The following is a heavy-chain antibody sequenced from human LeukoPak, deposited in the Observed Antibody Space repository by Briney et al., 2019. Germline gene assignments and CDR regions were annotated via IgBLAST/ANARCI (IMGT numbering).Heavy chain of an antibody. CDR3: ARKFQYSSSAYNPHYFDH. CDR2: ISSTSAYI. V-gene: IGHV3-21*04. J-gene: IGHJ4*02. D-gene: IGHD6-6*01. CDR1: GFIFSVYS. Sequence: PGGSLRLSCAASGFIFSVYSMDWVRQAPGKGLEWVSSISSTSAYIYYANSVKGRFTISRDNAKNSLYLQMSNVRVEDTAFYHCARKFQYSSSAYNPHYFDHWGQGILVTVSS.